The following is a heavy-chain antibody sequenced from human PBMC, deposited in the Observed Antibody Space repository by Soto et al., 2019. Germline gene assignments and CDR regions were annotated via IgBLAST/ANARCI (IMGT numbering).Heavy chain of an antibody. V-gene: IGHV1-18*01. CDR1: GYTFTSYG. CDR2: ISAYNGNT. Sequence: QVQLVQSGAEVKKPGASVKVSCKASGYTFTSYGISWVRQAPGQGLEWMGWISAYNGNTNYAQKLQGRVTMTTDTPKSTAYMEVRSLRSDDTAVYYCARMGGSYLTVYDYGMDVWGQGTTVTVSS. CDR3: ARMGGSYLTVYDYGMDV. J-gene: IGHJ6*02. D-gene: IGHD1-26*01.